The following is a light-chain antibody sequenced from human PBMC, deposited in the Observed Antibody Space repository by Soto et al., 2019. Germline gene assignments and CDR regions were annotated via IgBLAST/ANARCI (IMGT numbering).Light chain of an antibody. V-gene: IGKV1-17*01. CDR2: TTS. Sequence: DIQMTQSPSSLSASLGDRVTITCRASQGIGNDLNWYQQKPGKAPKRLIFTTSNLQNGVPSRFSGSGSGTEFTLTINSLQPDDFATYYCQQYPIYSGTFGQGTKVDIK. CDR1: QGIGND. J-gene: IGKJ1*01. CDR3: QQYPIYSGT.